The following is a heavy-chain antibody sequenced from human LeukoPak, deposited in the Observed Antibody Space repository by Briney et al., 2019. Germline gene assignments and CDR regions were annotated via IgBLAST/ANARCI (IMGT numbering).Heavy chain of an antibody. D-gene: IGHD3-10*01. Sequence: GGSLRLSCAASGFSFSSYAMSWVRQAPGKGLEWVSAISASGGTTYYADSVKGRFTISRDNSKNTLYLQMNSPRAEDTAVYFCANVYYYGSGSYESRYFDYWGQGTLVTVSS. J-gene: IGHJ4*02. V-gene: IGHV3-23*01. CDR2: ISASGGTT. CDR1: GFSFSSYA. CDR3: ANVYYYGSGSYESRYFDY.